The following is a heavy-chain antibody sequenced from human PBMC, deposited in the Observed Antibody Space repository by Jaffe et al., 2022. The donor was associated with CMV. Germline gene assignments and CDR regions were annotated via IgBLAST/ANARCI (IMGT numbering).Heavy chain of an antibody. CDR2: IWYDGSNK. CDR1: GFTFSSYG. CDR3: ARDGDNWNIRDNGAHYYGMDV. V-gene: IGHV3-33*01. Sequence: QVQLVESGGGVVQPGRSLRLSCAASGFTFSSYGMHWVRQAPGKGLEWVAVIWYDGSNKYYADSVKGRFTISRDNSKNTLYLQMNSLRAEDTAVYYCARDGDNWNIRDNGAHYYGMDVWGQGTTVTVSS. J-gene: IGHJ6*02. D-gene: IGHD1-20*01.